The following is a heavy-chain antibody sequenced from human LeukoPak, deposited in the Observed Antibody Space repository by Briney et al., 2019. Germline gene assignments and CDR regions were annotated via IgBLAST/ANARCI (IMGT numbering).Heavy chain of an antibody. J-gene: IGHJ3*02. CDR2: ISYDGSNK. CDR3: AKSRAPTAAPDAFHI. Sequence: GGSLRLSCAASGFTFSSYAMHWVRQAPGKGLEWVAVISYDGSNKYYADSVKGRFTISRDNSKNSLYLQMTSLRVEDTAVYYCAKSRAPTAAPDAFHIWGQGTMVTVSS. V-gene: IGHV3-30-3*02. D-gene: IGHD1-14*01. CDR1: GFTFSSYA.